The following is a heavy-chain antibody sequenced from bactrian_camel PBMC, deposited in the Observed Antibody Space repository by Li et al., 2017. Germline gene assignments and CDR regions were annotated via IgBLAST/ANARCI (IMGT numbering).Heavy chain of an antibody. V-gene: IGHV3S53*01. J-gene: IGHJ7*01. CDR2: INYMGTT. CDR1: GSTYCNKYD. Sequence: HVQLVESGGGSVQAGGSMRLSCVASGSTYCNKYDMGWYRQAPGKEREAVAAINYMGTTSYADSVQGRFAISLDNAQNTLYLQMNSLKPEDTAMYYCAADTWETSTVEALLGSMDYWGEGTQVTVS. D-gene: IGHD6*01.